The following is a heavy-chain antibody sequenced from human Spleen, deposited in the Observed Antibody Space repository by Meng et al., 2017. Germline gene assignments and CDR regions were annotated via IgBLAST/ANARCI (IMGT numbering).Heavy chain of an antibody. Sequence: SAKVFCKASGGTSSSYAISWVRQAPGQGLEWMGGIIPIFGIANYAQKFQGRVTITADESTSTAYLELSSLRSEDTAVYYCARVTEGVFDIWGQGTMVTVSS. J-gene: IGHJ3*02. CDR1: GGTSSSYA. CDR2: IIPIFGIA. CDR3: ARVTEGVFDI. V-gene: IGHV1-69*13. D-gene: IGHD2-21*02.